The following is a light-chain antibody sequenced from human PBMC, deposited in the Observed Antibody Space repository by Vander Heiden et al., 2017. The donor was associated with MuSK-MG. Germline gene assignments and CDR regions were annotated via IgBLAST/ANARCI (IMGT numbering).Light chain of an antibody. CDR3: QQYGNRPST. Sequence: DIQMTQSPSSLSASVGDRATITCRASQDISNYLNWYQQKPGKAPKLLIYDASNWETGIPSRFSGSGSGTDFTLTISSLQPEDIAAYYCQQYGNRPSTFGQGTQVEIK. CDR2: DAS. CDR1: QDISNY. J-gene: IGKJ5*01. V-gene: IGKV1-33*01.